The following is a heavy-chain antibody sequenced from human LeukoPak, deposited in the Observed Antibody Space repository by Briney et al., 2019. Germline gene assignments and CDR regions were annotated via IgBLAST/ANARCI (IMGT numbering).Heavy chain of an antibody. CDR3: ARTDYYYSYFDP. CDR1: GFSFGTYR. CDR2: ISDASRNI. J-gene: IGHJ5*02. Sequence: PGGFLRLSCAASGFSFGTYRMNWVVQAPGKGLEWVSSISDASRNIYYADSVKGRFTVSRDNAKSSLYLQMNSLRAEDTAVYYCARTDYYYSYFDPWGQGTPVTVSS. V-gene: IGHV3-21*01. D-gene: IGHD3-22*01.